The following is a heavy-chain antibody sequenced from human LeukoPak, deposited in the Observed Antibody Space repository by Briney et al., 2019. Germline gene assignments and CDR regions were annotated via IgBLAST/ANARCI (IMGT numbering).Heavy chain of an antibody. CDR3: AREVRYCGGDCYSFFDY. CDR1: GFTFSSYA. V-gene: IGHV3-30-3*01. CDR2: ISYDGSNK. D-gene: IGHD2-21*02. Sequence: PGGSLRLSCAASGFTFSSYATHWVRQAPGKGLEWVAVISYDGSNKYYADSVKGRFTISRDNSKNTLYLQMNSLRAEDTAVYYCAREVRYCGGDCYSFFDYWGQGTLVTVSS. J-gene: IGHJ4*02.